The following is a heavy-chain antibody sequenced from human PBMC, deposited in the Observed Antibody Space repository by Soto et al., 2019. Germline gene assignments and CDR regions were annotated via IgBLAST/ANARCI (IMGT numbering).Heavy chain of an antibody. D-gene: IGHD6-13*01. CDR1: GGSISSSSYY. Sequence: SETLSLTCTVSGGSISSSSYYWGWIRQPPGKGLEWIGSIYYSGSTYYNPSLKSRVTISVDTSKNQFSLKLSSVTAADTAVYYCGAAMEIAAAGEIDYWGQGTLVTVSS. CDR2: IYYSGST. V-gene: IGHV4-39*01. CDR3: GAAMEIAAAGEIDY. J-gene: IGHJ4*02.